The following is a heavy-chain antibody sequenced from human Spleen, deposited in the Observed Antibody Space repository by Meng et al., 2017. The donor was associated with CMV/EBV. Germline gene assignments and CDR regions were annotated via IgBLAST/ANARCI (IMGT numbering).Heavy chain of an antibody. CDR3: AREKVGYFDL. CDR1: GGSISSGDYY. CDR2: IYYSGST. V-gene: IGHV4-30-4*08. J-gene: IGHJ2*01. Sequence: QVHLQDSGPGLVKPSKTLPLTCTCSGGSISSGDYYWSWIRQPPGKGLEWIGYIYYSGSTYYNPSLKSRVTISVDTSKNQFSLKLSSVTAADTAVYYCAREKVGYFDLWGRGTLVTVSS.